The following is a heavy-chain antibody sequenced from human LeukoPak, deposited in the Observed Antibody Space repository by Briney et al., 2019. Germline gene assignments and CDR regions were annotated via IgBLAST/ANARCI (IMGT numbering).Heavy chain of an antibody. Sequence: GESLQISCKGSGYSFPSHWIGWVRQMSGKGLEWMGIIYPGDSDTRYSPSFQGQVTISADKSIGTAYLQWSSLKASDTAMYYCARRPYCGGDCYSYAFDLWGQGTLVIVSS. D-gene: IGHD2-21*02. CDR2: IYPGDSDT. CDR3: ARRPYCGGDCYSYAFDL. J-gene: IGHJ3*01. V-gene: IGHV5-51*01. CDR1: GYSFPSHW.